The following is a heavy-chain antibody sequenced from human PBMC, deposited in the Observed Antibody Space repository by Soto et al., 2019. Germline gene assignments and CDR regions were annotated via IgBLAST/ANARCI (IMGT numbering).Heavy chain of an antibody. J-gene: IGHJ4*02. D-gene: IGHD2-15*01. CDR3: TRHGSCSGGSCYSGFVDY. CDR2: IRSKANSYAT. V-gene: IGHV3-73*01. CDR1: GFTFSGSA. Sequence: GGSLRLSCAASGFTFSGSAMHWVRQASGKGLEWVGRIRSKANSYATAYAASVKGRFTISRDDSKNTAYLQMNSLKTEDTAVYYCTRHGSCSGGSCYSGFVDYWGQGTLVTVSS.